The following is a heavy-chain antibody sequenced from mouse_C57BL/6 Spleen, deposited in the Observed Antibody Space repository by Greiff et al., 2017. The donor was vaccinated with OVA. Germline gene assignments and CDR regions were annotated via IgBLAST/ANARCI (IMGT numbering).Heavy chain of an antibody. V-gene: IGHV1-22*01. J-gene: IGHJ4*01. CDR1: GYTFTDYN. CDR3: AELTGIAMDY. CDR2: INPNNGGT. Sequence: EVQLQESGPELVKPGASVKMSCKASGYTFTDYNMHWVKQSHGKSLEWIGYINPNNGGTSYNQKFKGKATLTVNKSSSTAYMELRSLTSEDSAVYYCAELTGIAMDYWGQGTSVTVSS. D-gene: IGHD4-1*01.